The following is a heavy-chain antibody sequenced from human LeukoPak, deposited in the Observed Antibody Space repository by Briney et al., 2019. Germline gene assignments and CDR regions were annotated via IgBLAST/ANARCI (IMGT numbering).Heavy chain of an antibody. J-gene: IGHJ5*02. D-gene: IGHD3-3*01. CDR2: IIPIFGTA. Sequence: ASVKVSCKASGGTFSSYAISWVRQAPGQGLEWMGRIIPIFGTANYAQKFQGRVTITTDESTSTAYMELSSLRSEDTAVYYCARGGITIFGVVIIRNNWFDPWGQGTLVTVSS. V-gene: IGHV1-69*05. CDR3: ARGGITIFGVVIIRNNWFDP. CDR1: GGTFSSYA.